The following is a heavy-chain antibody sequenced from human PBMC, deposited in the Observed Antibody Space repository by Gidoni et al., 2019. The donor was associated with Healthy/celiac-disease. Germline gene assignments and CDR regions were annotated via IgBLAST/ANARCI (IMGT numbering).Heavy chain of an antibody. CDR1: GSPFCTSR. D-gene: IGHD2-2*01. J-gene: IGHJ3*02. CDR3: TTSVVVPAYDAFEI. CDR2: KKSKTDGGTS. Sequence: VPLVKSGRGWVTPGVSLSLPCPPPGSPFCTSRMSWARQAPGKWLEWVGRKKSKTDGGTSDYTAHVKGRIASSREDRENTLYLQMNSLKTEDTAVYYCTTSVVVPAYDAFEIWGQGTMVTVSS. V-gene: IGHV3-15*01.